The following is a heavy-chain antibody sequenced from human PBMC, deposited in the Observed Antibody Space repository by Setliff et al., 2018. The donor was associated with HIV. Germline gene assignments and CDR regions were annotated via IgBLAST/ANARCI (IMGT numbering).Heavy chain of an antibody. J-gene: IGHJ4*02. CDR1: GGSIINYS. Sequence: SETLSLTCSVTGGSIINYSWGWIRMPPGKGLEWIGYIYYSGSTDYNPSLKSRVTISVDTSKSQVSLKLNSATAADTAVYYCARSPGVDTNMAFDYWGQGTLVTVSS. CDR3: ARSPGVDTNMAFDY. CDR2: IYYSGST. D-gene: IGHD5-18*01. V-gene: IGHV4-59*01.